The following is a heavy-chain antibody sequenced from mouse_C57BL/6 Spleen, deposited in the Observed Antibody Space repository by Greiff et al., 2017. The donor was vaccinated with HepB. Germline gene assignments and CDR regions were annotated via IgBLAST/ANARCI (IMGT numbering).Heavy chain of an antibody. V-gene: IGHV1-72*01. CDR3: ARENDGYYGGYFDV. Sequence: QVQLKQPGAELVKPGASVKLSCKASGYTFTSYWMHWVKQRPGRGLEWIGRIDPNSGGTKYNEKFKSKATLTVDKPSSTAYMQLSSLTSEDSAVYYCARENDGYYGGYFDVWGTGTTVTVSS. D-gene: IGHD2-3*01. CDR2: IDPNSGGT. J-gene: IGHJ1*03. CDR1: GYTFTSYW.